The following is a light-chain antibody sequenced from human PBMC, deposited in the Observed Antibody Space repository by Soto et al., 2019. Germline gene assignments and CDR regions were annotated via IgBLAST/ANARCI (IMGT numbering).Light chain of an antibody. J-gene: IGKJ1*01. CDR2: AAS. Sequence: DLQMTQSPSTLSASVGDRVTITCRASQSIRTWLAWYQQKPGKAPKVLIYAASTLQSGVPSRFSGSGSVTDFSLTISSLQPDDFATYFCQQYQSYATFGQGTKVEIK. CDR3: QQYQSYAT. V-gene: IGKV1-5*01. CDR1: QSIRTW.